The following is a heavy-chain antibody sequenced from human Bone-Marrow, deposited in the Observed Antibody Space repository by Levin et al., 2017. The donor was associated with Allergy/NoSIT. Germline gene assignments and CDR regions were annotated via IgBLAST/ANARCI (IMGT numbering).Heavy chain of an antibody. CDR2: IIPILGIA. J-gene: IGHJ6*03. D-gene: IGHD4-17*01. CDR3: ATHGAYGDLYYYYYMDV. CDR1: GGTFSSYT. V-gene: IGHV1-69*02. Sequence: SVKVSCKASGGTFSSYTISWVRQAPGQGLEWMGRIIPILGIANYAQKFQGRVTITADKSTSTAYMELSSLRSEDTAVYYCATHGAYGDLYYYYYMDVWGKGTTVTVSS.